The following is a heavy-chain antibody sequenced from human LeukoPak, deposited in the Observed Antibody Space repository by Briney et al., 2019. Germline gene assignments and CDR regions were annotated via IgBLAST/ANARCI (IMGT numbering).Heavy chain of an antibody. V-gene: IGHV3-72*01. CDR3: AKESYSSSWQRRLPIDY. Sequence: GGSLRLSCAASGFRFSDHHMEWVRQAPGKGLEWVGRIRNKANGYTTEYAASVNGRFTISRDDSKSSLFLQMNGLVTEDTAVYYCAKESYSSSWQRRLPIDYWGQGTLVTVSS. J-gene: IGHJ4*02. CDR2: IRNKANGYTT. CDR1: GFRFSDHH. D-gene: IGHD6-13*01.